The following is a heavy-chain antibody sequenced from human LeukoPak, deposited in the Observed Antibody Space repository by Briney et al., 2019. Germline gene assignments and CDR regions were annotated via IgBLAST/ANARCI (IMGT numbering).Heavy chain of an antibody. CDR3: ARQEVDAGDGHIWFDP. D-gene: IGHD3-10*01. CDR1: GVSISSSSYH. CDR2: IYDSGST. J-gene: IGHJ5*02. Sequence: SETLSLTCTVSGVSISSSSYHWDWIRQPPGKGLEWIGSIYDSGSTYYSPSLKSRVTISVDTSKNQFSLKLNSVTAADTAVYYCARQEVDAGDGHIWFDPWGQGTLVTVSS. V-gene: IGHV4-39*01.